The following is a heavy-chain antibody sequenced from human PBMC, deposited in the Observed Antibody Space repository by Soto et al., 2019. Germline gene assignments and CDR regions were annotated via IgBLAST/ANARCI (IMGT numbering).Heavy chain of an antibody. Sequence: EVQLVESGGGPVKPGGSLRLSCAASGFTFSSYSMNWVRQAPGKGLEWVSSISSSSSYIYYADSVKGRFTISRDNAKNSLYLQMNSLRAEDTAVYYCASQVEGYYDSSGTYYYYYYGMDVWGQGTTVTVSS. CDR3: ASQVEGYYDSSGTYYYYYYGMDV. V-gene: IGHV3-21*01. D-gene: IGHD3-22*01. CDR1: GFTFSSYS. CDR2: ISSSSSYI. J-gene: IGHJ6*02.